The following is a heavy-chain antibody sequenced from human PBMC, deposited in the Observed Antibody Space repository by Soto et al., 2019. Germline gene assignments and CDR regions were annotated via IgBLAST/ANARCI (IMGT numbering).Heavy chain of an antibody. V-gene: IGHV4-59*01. CDR3: AGSLNYGYSSGAVAFYY. CDR2: IYYSGST. Sequence: QVQLQESGPGLVKPSEMLSLTCTVSGGSISGYYWSWVRQPPGKGLEWIGYIYYSGSTNYNPSHKSRVTISVDTSKNQFSRKLSSVTAADTAVYYCAGSLNYGYSSGAVAFYYWGQGTLVTVSS. J-gene: IGHJ4*02. CDR1: GGSISGYY. D-gene: IGHD6-19*01.